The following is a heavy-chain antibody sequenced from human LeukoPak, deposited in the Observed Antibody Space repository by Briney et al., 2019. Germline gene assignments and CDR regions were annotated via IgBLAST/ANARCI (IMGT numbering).Heavy chain of an antibody. D-gene: IGHD3-22*01. CDR1: GGSISGGAYS. J-gene: IGHJ3*02. Sequence: SGTLSLTCAVSGGSISGGAYSWRWIRQPPGTGLEGFGHIYHSGSTYYNTSLKSRVNMSLDTSKNQFSLKLSSVTAADTAVYYCARPYYDSSGYYHDAFDIWGQGTMVTVSS. CDR2: IYHSGST. V-gene: IGHV4-30-4*07. CDR3: ARPYYDSSGYYHDAFDI.